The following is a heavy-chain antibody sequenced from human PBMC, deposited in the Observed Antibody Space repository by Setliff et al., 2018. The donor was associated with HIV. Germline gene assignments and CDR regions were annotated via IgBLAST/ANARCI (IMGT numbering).Heavy chain of an antibody. CDR3: AKDYNFWSGTYFFDS. Sequence: GGSLRLSCAASGFNFSRNDLHWVRQAPGKGLEWVSGMSGSRNTTYYADSVKGRFTIPRDNSRNTLFLQMNSLRVEDTAIYYCAKDYNFWSGTYFFDSWGQGTQVTVSS. CDR1: GFNFSRND. J-gene: IGHJ4*02. V-gene: IGHV3-23*01. D-gene: IGHD3-3*01. CDR2: MSGSRNTT.